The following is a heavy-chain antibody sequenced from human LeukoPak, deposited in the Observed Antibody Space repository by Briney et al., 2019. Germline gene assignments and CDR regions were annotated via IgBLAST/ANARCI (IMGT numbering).Heavy chain of an antibody. CDR2: IWYDGSNK. V-gene: IGHV3-33*08. CDR1: GFTFSSYW. Sequence: GGSLRLSCAASGFTFSSYWMSWVRQAPGKGLEWVAVIWYDGSNKYYADSVKGRFTISRDNSKNTLYLQMNSLRAEDTAVYYCARDQIEEFYGSGSLDYWGQGTLVTVSS. J-gene: IGHJ4*02. D-gene: IGHD3-10*01. CDR3: ARDQIEEFYGSGSLDY.